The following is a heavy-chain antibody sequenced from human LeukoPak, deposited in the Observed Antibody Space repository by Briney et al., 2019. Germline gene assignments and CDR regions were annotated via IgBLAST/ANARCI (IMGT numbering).Heavy chain of an antibody. Sequence: GGSLRLSCAVSGFTFSAAWMSWVRQAPGRGLEWVSVIYSGGSTYYADSVKGRFAISRDNSKNTLYLQMNSLRAEDTAVYYCARAGVAAEDWGQGTLVTVSS. CDR1: GFTFSAAW. CDR3: ARAGVAAED. V-gene: IGHV3-53*01. CDR2: IYSGGST. J-gene: IGHJ4*02. D-gene: IGHD6-13*01.